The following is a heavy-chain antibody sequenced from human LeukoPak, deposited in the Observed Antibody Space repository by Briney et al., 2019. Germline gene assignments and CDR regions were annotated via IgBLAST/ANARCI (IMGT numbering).Heavy chain of an antibody. Sequence: GGSLRLSCAASGFIFSSYAMSWVRQAPGKGLEWDSAISRSDGSTYYADSVKGRFTISRDNSKNTLYLEMNSLEVEDSAVYYCAKGKESSDWYNFDYWGQGTLVTVSS. D-gene: IGHD6-13*01. CDR2: ISRSDGST. CDR1: GFIFSSYA. V-gene: IGHV3-23*01. CDR3: AKGKESSDWYNFDY. J-gene: IGHJ4*02.